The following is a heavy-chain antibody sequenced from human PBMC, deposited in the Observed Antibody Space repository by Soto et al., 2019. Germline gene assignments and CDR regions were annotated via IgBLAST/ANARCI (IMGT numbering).Heavy chain of an antibody. CDR2: IYWDDDK. V-gene: IGHV2-5*02. CDR3: AHMHGSSFDY. Sequence: QITLKESGPPLGKPTQTLTLTCTFSGFSLSTSGVGVGWIRQPPGKALEWLVLIYWDDDKRYSPSLKSRLTITNDTSKNQMALTMTNMDPVDTATYYCAHMHGSSFDYWGQGTLVTVSS. J-gene: IGHJ4*02. CDR1: GFSLSTSGVG. D-gene: IGHD3-10*01.